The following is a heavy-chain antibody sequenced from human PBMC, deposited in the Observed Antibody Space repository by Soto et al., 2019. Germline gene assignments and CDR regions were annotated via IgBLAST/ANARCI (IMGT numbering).Heavy chain of an antibody. Sequence: QVQLQESGPGLVKPSGTLSLTCAVSGGSISSSNWWSWVRQPPGKGLEWIGEIYHSGSTNYNPSLKSRVTTSADKPKNQFSLKRSAVTAADTAVYYCARAGENGEDYYYYGMDVWGQGTTVTVSS. J-gene: IGHJ6*02. CDR3: ARAGENGEDYYYYGMDV. V-gene: IGHV4-4*02. D-gene: IGHD4-17*01. CDR1: GGSISSSNW. CDR2: IYHSGST.